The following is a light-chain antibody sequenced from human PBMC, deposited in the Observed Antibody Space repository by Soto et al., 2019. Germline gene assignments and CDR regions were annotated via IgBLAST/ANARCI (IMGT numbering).Light chain of an antibody. CDR1: QSVNSNY. CDR3: QQDGSSPFT. J-gene: IGKJ3*01. CDR2: GAS. V-gene: IGKV3-20*01. Sequence: EIVLTQSPGTLALSPGERATLSCRASQSVNSNYLTWYQQKRGQAPRLLIHGASSRATGIPDRFSGSGSGTDFTLTISRLEPEDFAVYYCQQDGSSPFTFGPGTKVGIK.